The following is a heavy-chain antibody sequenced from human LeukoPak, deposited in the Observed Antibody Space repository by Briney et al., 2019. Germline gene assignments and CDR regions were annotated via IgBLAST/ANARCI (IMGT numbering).Heavy chain of an antibody. Sequence: GGSLRLSCAASGFTFSNFWMSWVRQAPGKGLEWVAVIWYDGSNEKYADSVKGRFTISRDNSKNTLYLQVNSLRAEDTAMYYCARNILFAFDIWGQGTMVTVSS. CDR2: IWYDGSNE. CDR1: GFTFSNFW. J-gene: IGHJ3*02. V-gene: IGHV3-33*08. D-gene: IGHD2/OR15-2a*01. CDR3: ARNILFAFDI.